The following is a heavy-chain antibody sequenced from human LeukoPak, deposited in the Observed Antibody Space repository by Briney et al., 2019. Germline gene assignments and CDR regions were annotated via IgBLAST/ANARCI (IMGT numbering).Heavy chain of an antibody. D-gene: IGHD4-23*01. J-gene: IGHJ4*02. CDR1: GFTFSCYW. CDR2: IKQDGSEK. V-gene: IGHV3-7*01. CDR3: ARVVSGKTYYFDY. Sequence: PGGPLRLSCAASGFTFSCYWMSWVRQAPGKGLEWVANIKQDGSEKYYVDSVKGRFTISRDNAKNSLYLQMNSLRAEDTAVYYCARVVSGKTYYFDYWGQGTLVTVSS.